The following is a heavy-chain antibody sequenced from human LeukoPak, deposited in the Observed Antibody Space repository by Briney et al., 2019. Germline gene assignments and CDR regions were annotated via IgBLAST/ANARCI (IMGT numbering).Heavy chain of an antibody. CDR3: ARDFYDSSGNDAFDI. CDR1: GGSISSSSYY. D-gene: IGHD3-22*01. V-gene: IGHV4-39*07. J-gene: IGHJ3*02. Sequence: SETLSLTCTVSGGSISSSSYYWGWIRQPPGKGLEWIGSIYYSGSTYYSPSLESRVTISVDTSQNQFSLKLSSVTAADTAVYYCARDFYDSSGNDAFDIWGQGTMVTVSS. CDR2: IYYSGST.